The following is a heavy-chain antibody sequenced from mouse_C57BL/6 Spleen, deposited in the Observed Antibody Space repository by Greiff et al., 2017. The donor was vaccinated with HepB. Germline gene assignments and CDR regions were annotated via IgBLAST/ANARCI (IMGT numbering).Heavy chain of an antibody. CDR2: IYPGSGST. CDR3: AFYYDYDGNYAMDY. Sequence: QVQLQQPGAELVKPGASVKMSCKASGYTFTSYWITWVKQRPGQGLEWIGDIYPGSGSTNYNEKFKSKATLTVDTSSSTAYMQLSSLTSEDSAVYYCAFYYDYDGNYAMDYWGQGTSVTVSS. D-gene: IGHD2-4*01. CDR1: GYTFTSYW. V-gene: IGHV1-55*01. J-gene: IGHJ4*01.